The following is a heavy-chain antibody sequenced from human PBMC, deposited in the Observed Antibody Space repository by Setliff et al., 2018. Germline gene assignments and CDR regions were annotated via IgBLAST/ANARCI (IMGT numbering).Heavy chain of an antibody. CDR2: INPNSGGT. V-gene: IGHV1-2*06. CDR3: ARVRSSSWLVVNWFDP. D-gene: IGHD6-13*01. CDR1: GYTFTGYY. J-gene: IGHJ5*02. Sequence: ASVKVSCKASGYTFTGYYMHWVRQAPGQGLEWMGRINPNSGGTNYAQKFQGRVTMTRDTSISTAYMELSSLRSDDTAVYYCARVRSSSWLVVNWFDPWGQGTLVTVSS.